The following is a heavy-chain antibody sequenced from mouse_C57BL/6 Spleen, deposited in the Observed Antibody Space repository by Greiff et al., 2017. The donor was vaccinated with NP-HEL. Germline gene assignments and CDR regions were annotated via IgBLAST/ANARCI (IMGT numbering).Heavy chain of an antibody. CDR3: ARSGYSPAWFAY. CDR2: IDPSDSYT. CDR1: GYTFTSYW. Sequence: QVQLQQPGAELVMPGASVKLSCKASGYTFTSYWMHWVKQRPGQGLEWIGKIDPSDSYTNYNQKFKGKSTLTVDKSSSTAYMQLSSLTSEDSAVYYCARSGYSPAWFAYWGQGTLVTVSA. J-gene: IGHJ3*01. V-gene: IGHV1-69*01. D-gene: IGHD2-12*01.